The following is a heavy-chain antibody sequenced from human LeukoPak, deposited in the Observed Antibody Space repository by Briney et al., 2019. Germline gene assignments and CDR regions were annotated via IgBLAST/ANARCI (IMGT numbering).Heavy chain of an antibody. Sequence: QAGGSLRLSCAACGFTFSSYGIHWVRQAPGKGLEWVTFISYDGSHKYYADSVKGRFTISRDNSKNTLYLQMNSLRAEDTAVYYCAKGGYYYDSNGYDKTNYFDYWGQGTLVTVSS. D-gene: IGHD3-22*01. CDR1: GFTFSSYG. V-gene: IGHV3-30*18. J-gene: IGHJ4*02. CDR2: ISYDGSHK. CDR3: AKGGYYYDSNGYDKTNYFDY.